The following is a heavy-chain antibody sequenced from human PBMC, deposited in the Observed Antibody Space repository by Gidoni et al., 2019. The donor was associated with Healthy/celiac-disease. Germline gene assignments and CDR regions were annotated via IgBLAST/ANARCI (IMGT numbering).Heavy chain of an antibody. CDR3: AKEVIAAAGIFDY. J-gene: IGHJ4*02. CDR2: IPDEGRNK. Sequence: VQLVASGGGGVQPGRSLRLSCAASGFPFSNYDMHWVRQSPGKGLEWWEVIPDEGRNKNYEDSVKGRLTIAKDNSKNTMYRQRNSLRAEDSAVYECAKEVIAAAGIFDYWGQGTLVTVSS. CDR1: GFPFSNYD. V-gene: IGHV3-30*18. D-gene: IGHD6-13*01.